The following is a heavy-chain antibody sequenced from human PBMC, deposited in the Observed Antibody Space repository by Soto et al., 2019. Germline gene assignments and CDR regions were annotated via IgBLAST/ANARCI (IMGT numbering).Heavy chain of an antibody. J-gene: IGHJ4*02. V-gene: IGHV4-39*01. CDR1: GGSISSXXXX. Sequence: PSVTLPLTWTVSGGSISSXXXXLGXXXXXPGKGLEWIGNIYYSGSTNYNPSLKSRVTISVDTSKNQFSLKVSSVTAADTAVYYCARRSYYGSGSIFDYWGQGTLVTVSS. CDR2: IYYSGST. CDR3: ARRSYYGSGSIFDY. D-gene: IGHD3-10*01.